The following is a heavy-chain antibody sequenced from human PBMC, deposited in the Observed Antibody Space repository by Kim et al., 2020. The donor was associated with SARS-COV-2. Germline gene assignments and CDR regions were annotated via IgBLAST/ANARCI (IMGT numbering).Heavy chain of an antibody. Sequence: SETLSLTCSVSGGSISSGAFYWTWIRQYPGKGLEYLGYIYYTGNTYYNPSLKGRLAMSVDTSKNQFSLTLTSVTAADTAVYYCARDSTXXDGRAPRXXYWGQGTLVXVSS. CDR2: IYYTGNT. J-gene: IGHJ1*01. V-gene: IGHV4-31*03. D-gene: IGHD3-22*01. CDR1: GGSISSGAFY. CDR3: ARDSTXXDGRAPRXXY.